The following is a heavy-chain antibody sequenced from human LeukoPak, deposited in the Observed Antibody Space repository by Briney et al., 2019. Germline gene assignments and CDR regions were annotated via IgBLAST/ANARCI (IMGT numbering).Heavy chain of an antibody. CDR2: IYYSGST. CDR1: GGSISSYY. CDR3: ASLYGDNFDY. V-gene: IGHV4-59*01. J-gene: IGHJ4*02. D-gene: IGHD4-17*01. Sequence: SETLSLTCTVSGGSISSYYWSWIRQPPGKGLEWIGYIYYSGSTNYNPSLKSRVTISVDTSKNQFSLKLSSVTAADTALYYCASLYGDNFDYWGQGTLVTVSS.